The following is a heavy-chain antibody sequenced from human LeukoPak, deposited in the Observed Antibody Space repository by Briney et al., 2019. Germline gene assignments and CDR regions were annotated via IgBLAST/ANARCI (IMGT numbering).Heavy chain of an antibody. CDR3: ARGALRYDYVWGSYLYYFDY. D-gene: IGHD3-16*02. V-gene: IGHV4-34*01. CDR2: IFYSGST. CDR1: GGSFSGYY. J-gene: IGHJ4*02. Sequence: SETLSLTCAVYGGSFSGYYWSWIRQPPGKGLEWIGSIFYSGSTNYNPSLKSRVTISVDTSKNQFSLKLSSVTAADTAVYYCARGALRYDYVWGSYLYYFDYWGQGTLVTVSS.